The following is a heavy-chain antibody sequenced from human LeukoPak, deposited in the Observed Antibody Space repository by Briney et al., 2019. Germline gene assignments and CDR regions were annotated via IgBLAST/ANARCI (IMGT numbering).Heavy chain of an antibody. CDR3: TTTVGYTGYDWGY. D-gene: IGHD5-12*01. J-gene: IGHJ4*02. V-gene: IGHV3-15*01. Sequence: PGGSLRLSCAASGFTFSNAWLSWVRQAPEKGLEWVGRIKSKVNGETIDYAAPVKGRFTISRDDSKNTLYLQMNSLRTEDTAVYYCTTTVGYTGYDWGYWGRGTLVTVSS. CDR2: IKSKVNGETI. CDR1: GFTFSNAW.